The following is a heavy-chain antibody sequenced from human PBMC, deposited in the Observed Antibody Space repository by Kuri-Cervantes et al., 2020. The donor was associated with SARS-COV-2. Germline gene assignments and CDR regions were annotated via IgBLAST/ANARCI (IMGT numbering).Heavy chain of an antibody. D-gene: IGHD1-7*01. CDR1: GFTFSSYG. CDR3: AKGPEGWNFPADENY. V-gene: IGHV3-30*02. Sequence: GGSLRLSCAASGFTFSSYGMHWVRQAPGKGLEWVAFIRYDGSNKYYADSVKGRFTISRDNSKNTLYLQMNSLRAEDTAVYYCAKGPEGWNFPADENYWGQGTLVTVSS. J-gene: IGHJ4*02. CDR2: IRYDGSNK.